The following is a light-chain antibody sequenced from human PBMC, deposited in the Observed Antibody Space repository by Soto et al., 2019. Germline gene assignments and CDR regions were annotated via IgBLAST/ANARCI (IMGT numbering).Light chain of an antibody. CDR3: HQSYDIPT. Sequence: EIVLTQSPGTLSLSPGERANLSCRASQSVSSSYLAWYQQKPGQAPRLLIYGASSRATGIPDRFSGSGSGTDFTLTISSLQPEDFATYYCHQSYDIPTFGQGTRLEIK. V-gene: IGKV3-20*01. CDR1: QSVSSSY. J-gene: IGKJ5*01. CDR2: GAS.